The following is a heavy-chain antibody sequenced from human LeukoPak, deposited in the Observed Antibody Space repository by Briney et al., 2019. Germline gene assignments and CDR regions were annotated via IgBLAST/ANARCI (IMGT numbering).Heavy chain of an antibody. V-gene: IGHV1-69*13. Sequence: ASVKVSCKASGGTFSSYAISWVRQAPGQGLEWMGGIIPIFGTANYAQKFQGRVTITADESTSTAYMGLSSLRSEDTAVYYCARVGYYYYYMDVWGKGTTVTVSS. J-gene: IGHJ6*03. CDR1: GGTFSSYA. CDR2: IIPIFGTA. CDR3: ARVGYYYYYMDV.